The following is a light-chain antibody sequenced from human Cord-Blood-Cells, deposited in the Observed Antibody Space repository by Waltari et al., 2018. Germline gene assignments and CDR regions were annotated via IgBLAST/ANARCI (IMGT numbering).Light chain of an antibody. Sequence: QSALTQPASASVSPGKSSTISCTGTSSDVGGYNYVSWYQQHPGKAPKLMIYKVSNRPSGVSNRFSGSKSGNTASLTISGLQAEDEADYYCSSYTISSAEVFGGGTKLTVL. J-gene: IGLJ2*01. CDR3: SSYTISSAEV. V-gene: IGLV2-14*01. CDR2: KVS. CDR1: SSDVGGYNY.